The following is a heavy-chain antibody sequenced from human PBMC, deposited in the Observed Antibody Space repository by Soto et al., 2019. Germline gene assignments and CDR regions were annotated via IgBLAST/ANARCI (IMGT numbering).Heavy chain of an antibody. V-gene: IGHV1-69*13. J-gene: IGHJ4*02. D-gene: IGHD3-22*01. CDR3: ARDYYDSSGYLAEYYFDY. Sequence: SVKVSCKASGGTFSSYAISWVRQAPGQGLEWMGGIIPIFGTANYAQKFQGRVTITADESTSTAYMELSSLRSEDTAVYYCARDYYDSSGYLAEYYFDYWGQGTLVTVSS. CDR1: GGTFSSYA. CDR2: IIPIFGTA.